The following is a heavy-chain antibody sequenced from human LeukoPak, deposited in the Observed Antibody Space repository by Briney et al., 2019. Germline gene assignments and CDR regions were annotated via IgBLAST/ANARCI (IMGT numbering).Heavy chain of an antibody. CDR2: TYYSEST. CDR1: GGSISSGGYS. CDR3: ARVRGYAFDI. V-gene: IGHV4-30-4*07. Sequence: SETLSLTCAVSGGSISSGGYSWSWIRQPPGKGLERIGYTYYSESTYYNPSLKSRVTISVDKSKNQFSLKLSSVTAADTAVYYCARVRGYAFDIWGQWTMVTVSS. D-gene: IGHD2-15*01. J-gene: IGHJ3*02.